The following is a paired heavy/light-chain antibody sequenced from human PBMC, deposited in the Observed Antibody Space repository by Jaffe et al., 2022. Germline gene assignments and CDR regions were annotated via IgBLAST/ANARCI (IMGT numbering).Light chain of an antibody. Sequence: SYELTQPPSVSVSPGQTARITCSGDALPKQYAYWYQQKPGQAPVLVIYKDSERPSGIPERFSGSSSGTTVTLTISGVQAEDEADYYCQSADSSGTLDVFGTGTKVTVL. J-gene: IGLJ1*01. CDR3: QSADSSGTLDV. CDR1: ALPKQY. CDR2: KDS. V-gene: IGLV3-25*03.
Heavy chain of an antibody. CDR2: IYHSGST. CDR1: GYSISSGYY. J-gene: IGHJ3*02. CDR3: ARRSMIVVVITPAGDAFDI. D-gene: IGHD3-22*01. V-gene: IGHV4-38-2*01. Sequence: QVQLQESGPGLVKPSETLSLTCAVSGYSISSGYYWGWIRQPPGKGLEWIGSIYHSGSTYYNPSLKSRVTISVDTSKNQFSLKLSSVTAADTAVYYCARRSMIVVVITPAGDAFDIWGQGTMVTVSS.